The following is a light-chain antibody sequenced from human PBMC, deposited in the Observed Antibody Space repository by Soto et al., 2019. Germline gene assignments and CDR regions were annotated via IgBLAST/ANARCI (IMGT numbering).Light chain of an antibody. CDR2: AAS. Sequence: AIQLTQSPSSLSASVGDRVTITCRASQGISSALAWYQQKPGKAPKLLIYAASSLESGVPSRFSGSASGTDFTLTISSLQPEDFAAQYCQQFNSDSPYTFGHRTKLEIK. CDR1: QGISSA. V-gene: IGKV1-13*02. J-gene: IGKJ2*01. CDR3: QQFNSDSPYT.